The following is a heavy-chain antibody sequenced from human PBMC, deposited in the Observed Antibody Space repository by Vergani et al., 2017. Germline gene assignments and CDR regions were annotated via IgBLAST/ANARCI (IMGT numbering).Heavy chain of an antibody. CDR1: GGTFSSYA. CDR2: IIPSFGTA. Sequence: QVQLVQSGAEVKKPGSSVKVSCKASGGTFSSYAISWVRQAPGQGLEWMGGIIPSFGTANYAQKFKGRVTIAADKYTSTAYMELSSLRSEDTAVYYCGRNYDFCGAYTVYNWFDPWGQGTLVTVSS. V-gene: IGHV1-69*06. D-gene: IGHD3-3*01. CDR3: GRNYDFCGAYTVYNWFDP. J-gene: IGHJ5*02.